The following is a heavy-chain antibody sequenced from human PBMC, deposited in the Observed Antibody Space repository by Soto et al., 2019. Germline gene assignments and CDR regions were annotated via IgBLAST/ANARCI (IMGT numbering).Heavy chain of an antibody. Sequence: QLQLQESGPGLVKPSETLSLTCTVSGASVSSDSYYWSWIRQPPGKRLEWLGYISHSGSTSYNPSLQSRVSMSIDTSKNQFFLELSSVTAADTAIYYCAREGGVLRLSNWLDPWGQGTLVTVSA. CDR3: AREGGVLRLSNWLDP. CDR2: ISHSGST. J-gene: IGHJ5*02. V-gene: IGHV4-61*01. D-gene: IGHD3-3*01. CDR1: GASVSSDSYY.